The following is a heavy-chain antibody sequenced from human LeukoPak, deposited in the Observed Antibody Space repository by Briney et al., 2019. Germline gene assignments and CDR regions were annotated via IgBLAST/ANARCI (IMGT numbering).Heavy chain of an antibody. V-gene: IGHV4-59*01. Sequence: SETLSPTCTVSGGSISSYYWSWIRQPPGKGLEWIGYIYYSGSTNYNPSLKSRVTISVDTSKNQFSLKLSSVTATDTAVYYCASSSAAWSARFDPWGQGTLVTVSS. D-gene: IGHD6-13*01. CDR3: ASSSAAWSARFDP. J-gene: IGHJ5*02. CDR2: IYYSGST. CDR1: GGSISSYY.